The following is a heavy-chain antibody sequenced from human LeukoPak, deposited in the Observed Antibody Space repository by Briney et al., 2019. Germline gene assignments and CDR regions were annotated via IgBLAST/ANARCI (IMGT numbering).Heavy chain of an antibody. CDR1: GYSFTSYW. CDR3: PRPHSYYDSSGYYYNDAFDI. Sequence: GESLKISCKGSGYSFTSYWIGWVRQMPGKGLEWRGIIYPGDSDTRYSPSFQGQVTISADKSISTAYLQWSSLKASDTAMYYCPRPHSYYDSSGYYYNDAFDIWGQGTMVTVSS. CDR2: IYPGDSDT. J-gene: IGHJ3*02. D-gene: IGHD3-22*01. V-gene: IGHV5-51*01.